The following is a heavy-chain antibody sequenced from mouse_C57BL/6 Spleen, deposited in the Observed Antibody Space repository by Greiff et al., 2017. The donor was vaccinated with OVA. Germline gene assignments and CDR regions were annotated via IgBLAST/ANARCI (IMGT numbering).Heavy chain of an antibody. D-gene: IGHD2-3*01. J-gene: IGHJ4*01. CDR1: GFTFSSYT. CDR2: ISGGGGNT. Sequence: EVKLQESGGGLVKPGGSLKLSCAASGFTFSSYTMSWVRQTPEKRLEWVATISGGGGNTYYPDSVKGRFTISRDNAKNTLYLQMSSLRSEDTALYYCARRWLLLAMDYWGQGTSVTVSS. CDR3: ARRWLLLAMDY. V-gene: IGHV5-9*01.